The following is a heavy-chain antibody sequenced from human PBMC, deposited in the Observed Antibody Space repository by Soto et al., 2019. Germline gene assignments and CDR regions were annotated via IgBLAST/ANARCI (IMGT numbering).Heavy chain of an antibody. CDR1: GYTFTSHG. V-gene: IGHV1-18*01. CDR2: ISAYKGRT. J-gene: IGHJ3*02. D-gene: IGHD3-10*01. CDR3: ARGVINDAFDI. Sequence: QGQLVQSGAEVKKPGASVKVSCKASGYTFTSHGITWVRQAPGQGLEWMGWISAYKGRTDYAQRVQGRVTMTTDTSTSTAYMELRSLRSDDTAGYYCARGVINDAFDIWGQGTMVTVSS.